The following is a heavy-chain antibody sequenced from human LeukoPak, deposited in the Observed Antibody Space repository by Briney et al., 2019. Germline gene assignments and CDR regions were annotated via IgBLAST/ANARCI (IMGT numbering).Heavy chain of an antibody. CDR3: VRWQYCGGNCFFSAFDI. CDR2: IHHSGNT. J-gene: IGHJ3*02. D-gene: IGHD2-21*01. CDR1: GGSISDSY. Sequence: PSETLSLTCTVSGGSISDSYWSWIRHSPGMGLEWIDYIHHSGNTNASPPLKSRVTISIDTPKNQFSLKLSSVTAADTAVYYCVRWQYCGGNCFFSAFDIWGQGATVTVSS. V-gene: IGHV4-59*01.